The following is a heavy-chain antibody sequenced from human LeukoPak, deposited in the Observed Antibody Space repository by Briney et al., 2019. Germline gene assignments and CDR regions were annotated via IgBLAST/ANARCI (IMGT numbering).Heavy chain of an antibody. CDR1: GGTFSSYA. Sequence: SVKLSFKASGGTFSSYAISLVRQATRQGLEWMGGTIPIFGTANYAQKFQGRVTITADESRSTAYMELSSLRSEDTAVYYCARENYYDSSPLDYWGQGTLVTVSS. V-gene: IGHV1-69*13. J-gene: IGHJ4*02. CDR3: ARENYYDSSPLDY. CDR2: TIPIFGTA. D-gene: IGHD3-22*01.